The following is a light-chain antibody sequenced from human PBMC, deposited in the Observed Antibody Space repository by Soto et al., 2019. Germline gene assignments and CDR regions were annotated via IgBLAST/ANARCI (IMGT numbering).Light chain of an antibody. V-gene: IGLV1-40*01. J-gene: IGLJ2*01. Sequence: QSVLTQPPSVSGAPGQRVTISCTGSSSNIGACYDVHWYQQLPGRAPKLLIYGNTNRPSGVPDRFSCSKSGTSASLAITGLQAEDEADYYCLSFDSSLSVVFGGGTQLTVL. CDR3: LSFDSSLSVV. CDR1: SSNIGACYD. CDR2: GNT.